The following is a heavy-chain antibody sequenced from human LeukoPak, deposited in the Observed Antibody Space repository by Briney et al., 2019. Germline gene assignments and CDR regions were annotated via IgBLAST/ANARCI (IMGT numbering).Heavy chain of an antibody. J-gene: IGHJ3*02. CDR1: GFSLSGYW. Sequence: GGSLRLSCVASGFSLSGYWMYWVRQAPGKGLMYISRNNGDGSTTNYADVVKGRFTMSRDNVKNTLYLQMNSLRVEDTAVYYCARAPGYYDFWSGSRKGAFDIWGQGTMVTVSS. V-gene: IGHV3-74*01. CDR2: NNGDGSTT. D-gene: IGHD3-3*01. CDR3: ARAPGYYDFWSGSRKGAFDI.